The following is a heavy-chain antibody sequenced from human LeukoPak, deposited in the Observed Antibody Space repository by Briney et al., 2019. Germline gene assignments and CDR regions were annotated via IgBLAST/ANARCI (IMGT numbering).Heavy chain of an antibody. CDR1: GFTFSSYE. J-gene: IGHJ4*02. CDR2: ISSSSSNI. D-gene: IGHD3-10*01. CDR3: ARGGLLYYGSGSYYFDD. Sequence: GGSLRLSCAASGFTFSSYEMNWVRQAPGEGPEWVSSISSSSSNIYYADSVKGRFTISRDNAKNSLYLQMNSLRTEDTAVYYCARGGLLYYGSGSYYFDDWGQGTLVTVSS. V-gene: IGHV3-21*01.